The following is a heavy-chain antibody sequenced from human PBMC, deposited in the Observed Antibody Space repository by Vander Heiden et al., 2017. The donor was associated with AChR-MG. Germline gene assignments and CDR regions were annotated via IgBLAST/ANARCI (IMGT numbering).Heavy chain of an antibody. CDR1: GGSFSGYY. J-gene: IGHJ5*02. V-gene: IGHV4-34*01. D-gene: IGHD3-3*01. Sequence: QVQLQQWGAGLLKPSETLPLTCAVYGGSFSGYYWSWIRQPPGKGLEWIGEINHSGSTNYNPSLKSRVTISVDTSKNQFSLKLSSVTAADTAVYYCARGILRLNWFDPWGQGTLVTVSS. CDR3: ARGILRLNWFDP. CDR2: INHSGST.